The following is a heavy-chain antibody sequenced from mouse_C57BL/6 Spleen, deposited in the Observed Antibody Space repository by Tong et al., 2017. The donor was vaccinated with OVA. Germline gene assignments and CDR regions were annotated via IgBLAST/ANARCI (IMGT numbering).Heavy chain of an antibody. V-gene: IGHV5-6*01. CDR1: GFTFSSYG. CDR3: ARGQGFAY. J-gene: IGHJ3*01. CDR2: ISSGGSYT. D-gene: IGHD3-3*01. Sequence: EVQLQESGGDLVKPGGSLKLSCAASGFTFSSYGMSWVRQTPDKRLEWVATISSGGSYTYYPDSVKGRFTISRDNAKNNLYLQMSHLKSEDTAMYYCARGQGFAYWGQGTLVTVSA.